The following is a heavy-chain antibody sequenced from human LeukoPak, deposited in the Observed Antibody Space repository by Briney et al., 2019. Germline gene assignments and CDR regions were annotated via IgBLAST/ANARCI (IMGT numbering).Heavy chain of an antibody. CDR2: ISAYNGNT. V-gene: IGHV1-18*04. CDR3: ARGRRLQLWFKSGASDI. Sequence: SVKVSCKASGYTFTSYGISWVRQAPGQGLEWMGWISAYNGNTNYAQKLQGRVTMTTDTSTSTAYMELRSLRSDDTAVYYCARGRRLQLWFKSGASDIWGQGTMVTVSS. CDR1: GYTFTSYG. J-gene: IGHJ3*02. D-gene: IGHD5-18*01.